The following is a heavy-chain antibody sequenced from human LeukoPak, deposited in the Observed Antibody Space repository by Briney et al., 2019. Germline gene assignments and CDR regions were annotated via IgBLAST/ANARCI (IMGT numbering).Heavy chain of an antibody. CDR3: ATTRPYGTTWAGAFED. J-gene: IGHJ4*01. D-gene: IGHD6-19*01. V-gene: IGHV3-23*01. Sequence: GGSLRLSCVASGLTFADAWMSWIRQAPGKRLEWVSTVTSRGGTDYTDSVKGRFIISRDNSKNTLLLQMNSLRAEDTAVYYCATTRPYGTTWAGAFEDWGQGTPVTVSS. CDR1: GLTFADAW. CDR2: VTSRGGT.